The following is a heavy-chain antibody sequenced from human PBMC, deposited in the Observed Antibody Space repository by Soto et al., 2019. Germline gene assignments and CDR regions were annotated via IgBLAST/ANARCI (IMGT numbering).Heavy chain of an antibody. J-gene: IGHJ4*02. CDR1: GGSFSGYY. V-gene: IGHV4-34*01. CDR3: ARGWDYDFWSGYYTFDY. CDR2: INHSGST. Sequence: SETLSLTCAVYGGSFSGYYWSWIRQPPGKGLEWIGEINHSGSTNYNPSLKSRVTISVDTSKNQFSLKLSSVTAADTAVYYCARGWDYDFWSGYYTFDYWGQGTLVTVSS. D-gene: IGHD3-3*01.